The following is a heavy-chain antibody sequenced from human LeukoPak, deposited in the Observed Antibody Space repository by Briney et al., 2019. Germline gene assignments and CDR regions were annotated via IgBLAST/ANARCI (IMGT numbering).Heavy chain of an antibody. CDR3: AKGDTGVIRRYYLDS. J-gene: IGHJ4*02. V-gene: IGHV3-23*05. D-gene: IGHD5-18*01. CDR2: TDTSGVIT. Sequence: PGGSLRLSCAASGFTFSNYGMNWVRQAPGKGLEWVSVTDTSGVITYYTDSVKGRFTISRDSSKNTLNLQMDSLRVEDTAVYYCAKGDTGVIRRYYLDSWGQGTLVTVSS. CDR1: GFTFSNYG.